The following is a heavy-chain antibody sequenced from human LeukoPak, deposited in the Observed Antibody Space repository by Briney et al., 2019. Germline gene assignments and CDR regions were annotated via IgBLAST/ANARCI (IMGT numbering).Heavy chain of an antibody. Sequence: GGSLRLSCAASGFTFSTYWMSWVRQAPGKGLEWVASIREDGSHYVASMKGRFAISRDNAKNSLYLQMNSLRAEDTAVYYCARGVSRNSGNYPYSCYMDVWGSGITVTVSS. CDR2: IREDGS. V-gene: IGHV3-7*01. D-gene: IGHD1-26*01. CDR1: GFTFSTYW. CDR3: ARGVSRNSGNYPYSCYMDV. J-gene: IGHJ6*03.